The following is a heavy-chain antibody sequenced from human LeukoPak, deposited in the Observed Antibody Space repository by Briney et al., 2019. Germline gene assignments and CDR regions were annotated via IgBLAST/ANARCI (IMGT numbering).Heavy chain of an antibody. CDR3: ARYDGTIFGVALSWFDP. Sequence: IPSETLSLTCAVYGGSFSGYYWSWIRQPPGKGLEWIGEINHSGSTNYNPSLKSRVTISVDTSKNQFSLKLSSVTAADTAVYYCARYDGTIFGVALSWFDPWGQGTLVTVSS. V-gene: IGHV4-34*01. D-gene: IGHD3-3*01. CDR2: INHSGST. CDR1: GGSFSGYY. J-gene: IGHJ5*02.